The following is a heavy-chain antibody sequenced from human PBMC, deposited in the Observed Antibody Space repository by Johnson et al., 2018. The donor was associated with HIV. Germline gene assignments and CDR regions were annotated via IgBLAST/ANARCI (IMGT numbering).Heavy chain of an antibody. CDR3: AKGLRWIDAYDF. V-gene: IGHV3-33*03. D-gene: IGHD4-23*01. Sequence: QVQLVESGGGVVQPGRSLRLSCSASGFTFSSYGMHCVRQAAGKGLEWVAVIWYDGSNTYYADSVKGRFTVSRDNSKNTVYLQMNSLRTEDTAVYWCAKGLRWIDAYDFWGQGTMVAVSS. CDR1: GFTFSSYG. J-gene: IGHJ3*01. CDR2: IWYDGSNT.